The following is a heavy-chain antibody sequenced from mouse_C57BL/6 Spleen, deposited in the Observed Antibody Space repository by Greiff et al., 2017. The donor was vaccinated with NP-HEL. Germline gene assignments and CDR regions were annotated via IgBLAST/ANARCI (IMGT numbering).Heavy chain of an antibody. Sequence: EVQVVESGGGLVKPGGSLKLSCAASGFTFSSYAMSWVRQTPEKRLEWVATISDGGSYTYYPDNVKGRFTISRDNAKSNLYLQMSHLKSEDTAMYYCARRREGYFDVWGTGTTVTVSS. CDR2: ISDGGSYT. CDR1: GFTFSSYA. V-gene: IGHV5-4*01. J-gene: IGHJ1*03. CDR3: ARRREGYFDV.